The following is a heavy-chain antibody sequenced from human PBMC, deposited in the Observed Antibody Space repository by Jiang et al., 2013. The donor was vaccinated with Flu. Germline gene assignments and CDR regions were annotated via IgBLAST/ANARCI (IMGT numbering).Heavy chain of an antibody. J-gene: IGHJ4*02. V-gene: IGHV1-24*01. CDR1: GYTLTELS. CDR2: FDPEDGET. D-gene: IGHD6-13*01. CDR3: ATVRDGSWNFDY. Sequence: SVKVSCKVSGYTLTELSMHWVRQAPGKGLEWMGGFDPEDGETIYAQKFQGRVTMTEDTSTDTAYMELSSLRSEDTAVYYCATVRDGSWNFDYWGQGTLVTVSS.